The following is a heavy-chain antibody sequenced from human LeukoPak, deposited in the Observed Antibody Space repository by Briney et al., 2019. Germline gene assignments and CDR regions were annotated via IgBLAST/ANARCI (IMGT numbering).Heavy chain of an antibody. CDR3: ARAGFYYDSSGPIDY. CDR2: IIPIFGTA. J-gene: IGHJ4*02. V-gene: IGHV1-69*13. Sequence: GASVKVSCKASGGTFSSYAISWVRQAPGQGLEWMGGIIPIFGTANYAQKFQGRVTITADESTSTAYMELSSLRSEDTAVYYCARAGFYYDSSGPIDYWGQGTLVTVSS. CDR1: GGTFSSYA. D-gene: IGHD3-22*01.